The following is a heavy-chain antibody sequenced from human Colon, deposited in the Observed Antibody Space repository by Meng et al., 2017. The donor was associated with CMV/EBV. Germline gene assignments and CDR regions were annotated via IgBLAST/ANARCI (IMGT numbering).Heavy chain of an antibody. CDR3: ARDSRGFLDY. CDR2: IYDRGSP. Sequence: SETLSLTCTVSGDSISLYYWTWIRQSPGKGLEFIANIYDRGSPSYKSSLKSRVTIAQDTSKNQFSLKLNSVTSADTAIYYCARDSRGFLDYWGQGTLVTVSS. D-gene: IGHD5-12*01. V-gene: IGHV4-59*01. CDR1: GDSISLYY. J-gene: IGHJ4*02.